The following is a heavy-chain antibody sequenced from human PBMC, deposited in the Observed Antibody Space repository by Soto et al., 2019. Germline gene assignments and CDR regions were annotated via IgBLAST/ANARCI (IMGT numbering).Heavy chain of an antibody. D-gene: IGHD6-25*01. CDR1: GFTFSDHY. J-gene: IGHJ4*02. Sequence: PGGSLRLSCAASGFTFSDHYMTWIRQAPGKGPEWISYISGGGSTTSYADSVKGRFTISRDNAKNTLYLQMNSLTVEDTAAYYCSRDPRLADYWGPGTLVTVSS. V-gene: IGHV3-11*01. CDR3: SRDPRLADY. CDR2: ISGGGSTT.